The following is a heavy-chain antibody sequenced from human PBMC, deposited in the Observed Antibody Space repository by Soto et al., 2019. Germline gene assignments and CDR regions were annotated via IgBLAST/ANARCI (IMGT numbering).Heavy chain of an antibody. CDR1: GYTFTSYG. CDR2: ISAYNGNT. D-gene: IGHD6-19*01. Sequence: GASVKISCKASGYTFTSYGISWVRQAPGQGLEWMGWISAYNGNTNYAQKLQGRVTMTTDTSTSTAYMELRSLRSDDTAVYYCARAGQWLGRYRYYGMDVWGQGTTVTVSS. CDR3: ARAGQWLGRYRYYGMDV. J-gene: IGHJ6*02. V-gene: IGHV1-18*04.